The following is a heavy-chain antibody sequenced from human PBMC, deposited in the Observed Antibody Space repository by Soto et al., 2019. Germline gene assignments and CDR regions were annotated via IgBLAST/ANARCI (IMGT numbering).Heavy chain of an antibody. CDR2: ISYSGST. CDR3: GRDAVTKRDFYYYGMDV. D-gene: IGHD4-4*01. CDR1: GGSIKNSGYY. V-gene: IGHV4-31*03. Sequence: QVQLQESGPGLVKPSQTLSLTCTVSGGSIKNSGYYWSWIRQHPEKGLEWIGYISYSGSTDYAPSLKGRVTMSVETSKNQFSLNLTSVTAADTAVYYCGRDAVTKRDFYYYGMDVWGRGTTVTVSS. J-gene: IGHJ6*02.